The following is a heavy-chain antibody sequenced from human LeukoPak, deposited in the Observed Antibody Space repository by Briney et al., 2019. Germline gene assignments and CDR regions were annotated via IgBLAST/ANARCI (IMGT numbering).Heavy chain of an antibody. CDR1: GGSISSSPYY. Sequence: SETLSLTCTVSGGSISSSPYYWGWIRQPPGKGLEWIGYIYYSGSTYYNPSLKSRATISVDTSKNQFSLKVSSVTAADTAVYYCARVGATREWFDPWGQGTLVTVSS. CDR3: ARVGATREWFDP. D-gene: IGHD1-26*01. CDR2: IYYSGST. V-gene: IGHV4-30-4*08. J-gene: IGHJ5*02.